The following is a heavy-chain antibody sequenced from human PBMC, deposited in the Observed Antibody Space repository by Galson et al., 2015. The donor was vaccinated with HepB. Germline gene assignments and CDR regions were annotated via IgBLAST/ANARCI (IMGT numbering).Heavy chain of an antibody. D-gene: IGHD6-19*01. CDR3: VKSRFGYSSGWYSFDY. V-gene: IGHV3-64D*06. CDR1: GFTFSSYG. J-gene: IGHJ4*02. Sequence: SLRLSCAASGFTFSSYGMHWVRQAPGQGLEYVSGISSNGGSTNYADSVKGRFTISRDNSKNTLYLQMSSLRAEDTAVYYCVKSRFGYSSGWYSFDYWGQGALVTVSS. CDR2: ISSNGGST.